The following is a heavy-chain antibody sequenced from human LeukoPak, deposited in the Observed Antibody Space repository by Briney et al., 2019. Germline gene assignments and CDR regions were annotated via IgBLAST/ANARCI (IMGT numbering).Heavy chain of an antibody. Sequence: PSETLSLTCTVSGGSISSGSYYWSWIRQPAGKGLEWIGRIYTSGSTNYNPSLKSRVTISVDTSKNQFSLKLSSVTAADTAVYYCARQSAITIYGYWGQGTLVTVSS. D-gene: IGHD3-3*01. CDR3: ARQSAITIYGY. CDR2: IYTSGST. CDR1: GGSISSGSYY. V-gene: IGHV4-61*02. J-gene: IGHJ4*02.